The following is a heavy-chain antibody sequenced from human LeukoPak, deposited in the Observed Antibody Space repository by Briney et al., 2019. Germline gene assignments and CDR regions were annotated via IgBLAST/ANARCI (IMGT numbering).Heavy chain of an antibody. V-gene: IGHV1-18*01. CDR3: ARERWYGDYGDPGYYYGMDV. Sequence: ASVKVSCKASGYTFTSFGISWVRQAPGQGLEWMGWISAYNGNTSYAQKLQGRVTMTTDASTSTAYMELRSLRSDDTAVYYCARERWYGDYGDPGYYYGMDVWGQGTTVTVSS. J-gene: IGHJ6*02. CDR2: ISAYNGNT. CDR1: GYTFTSFG. D-gene: IGHD4-17*01.